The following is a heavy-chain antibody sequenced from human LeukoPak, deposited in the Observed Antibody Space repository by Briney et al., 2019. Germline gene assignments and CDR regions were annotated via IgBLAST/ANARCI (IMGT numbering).Heavy chain of an antibody. CDR1: GGSISSYY. Sequence: SETLSLTCTVSGGSISSYYWSWIRQPPGKGLEWIGYIYYSGSINYNPSLKSRVTISVDTSKNQFSLKLSSVTAADTAVYYCASTVVGATMKIDYWGQGTLVTVSS. D-gene: IGHD1-26*01. CDR2: IYYSGSI. V-gene: IGHV4-59*01. CDR3: ASTVVGATMKIDY. J-gene: IGHJ4*02.